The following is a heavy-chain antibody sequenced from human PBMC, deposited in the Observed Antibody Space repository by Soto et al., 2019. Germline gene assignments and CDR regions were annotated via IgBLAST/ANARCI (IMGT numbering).Heavy chain of an antibody. D-gene: IGHD4-17*01. Sequence: EVQLLESGGGLVQPGGSLRLSCAASGFTFSSYAMSWVRQAPGKGLEWVSAISGSGGSTYYADSVKGRFTISRDNSKNTLYLQMISLRADDTAVYYCAKDPVGGDYGDYVSFFDYWGQGTLVTVSS. CDR2: ISGSGGST. CDR3: AKDPVGGDYGDYVSFFDY. V-gene: IGHV3-23*01. CDR1: GFTFSSYA. J-gene: IGHJ4*02.